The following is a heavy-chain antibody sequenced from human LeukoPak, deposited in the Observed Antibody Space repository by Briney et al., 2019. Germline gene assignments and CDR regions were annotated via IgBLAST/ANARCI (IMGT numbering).Heavy chain of an antibody. CDR2: IYSGGST. CDR3: ARVASYSYYFDY. Sequence: GGSLRLSCAASGFTFRNYWMSWVRQAPGKGLEWVSVIYSGGSTYYADSVKGRFTISRDNSKNTLYLQMNSLRAEDTAVYYCARVASYSYYFDYWGQGTLVTVSS. J-gene: IGHJ4*02. D-gene: IGHD1-26*01. CDR1: GFTFRNYW. V-gene: IGHV3-53*01.